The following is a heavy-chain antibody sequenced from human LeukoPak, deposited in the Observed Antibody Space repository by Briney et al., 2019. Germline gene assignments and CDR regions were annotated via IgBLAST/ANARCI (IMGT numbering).Heavy chain of an antibody. Sequence: PGGSLRLSCAASGFTFTRFNMNWVRQAPGKGLELVSSITTSGTYIYYADSVKGRFTISRDNAKNSLYLQMNSLRAEDTAIYYCVKDRYSSAYYFENWGQGTLVTVSS. CDR2: ITTSGTYI. V-gene: IGHV3-21*04. CDR3: VKDRYSSAYYFEN. D-gene: IGHD4-11*01. J-gene: IGHJ4*02. CDR1: GFTFTRFN.